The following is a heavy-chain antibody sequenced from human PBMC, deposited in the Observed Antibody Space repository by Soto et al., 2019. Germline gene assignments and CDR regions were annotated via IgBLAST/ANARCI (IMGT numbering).Heavy chain of an antibody. CDR2: INHSGST. V-gene: IGHV4-34*01. D-gene: IGHD3-9*01. CDR1: GGSFSGYY. CDR3: ARGRQMRDYYDILTGYYSVTYFDY. Sequence: PSETLSLTCAVYGGSFSGYYWSWIRQPPGKGLEWIGEINHSGSTNYNPSLKSRVTISVDTSKNQFSLTLSSVTAADTAVYYCARGRQMRDYYDILTGYYSVTYFDYWGQGTLVIVSS. J-gene: IGHJ4*02.